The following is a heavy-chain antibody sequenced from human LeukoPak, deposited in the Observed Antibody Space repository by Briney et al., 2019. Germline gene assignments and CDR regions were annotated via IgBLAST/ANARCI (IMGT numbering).Heavy chain of an antibody. J-gene: IGHJ4*02. CDR3: ARFTGVRGVINPPPDY. D-gene: IGHD3-10*01. Sequence: ASVKVSCKASGYTFTSYGISWVRQAPGQGLEWMGWIGAYNGNTNYAQKLQGRVTMTTDTSTSTAYMELRSLRSDDTAVYYCARFTGVRGVINPPPDYWGQGTLVTVSS. CDR2: IGAYNGNT. CDR1: GYTFTSYG. V-gene: IGHV1-18*01.